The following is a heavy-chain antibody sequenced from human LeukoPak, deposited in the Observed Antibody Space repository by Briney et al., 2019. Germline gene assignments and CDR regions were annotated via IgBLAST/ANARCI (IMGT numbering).Heavy chain of an antibody. D-gene: IGHD2/OR15-2a*01. CDR1: GFTFSSYG. CDR2: ISYDGSNK. V-gene: IGHV3-30*18. CDR3: AKDLSGSFDY. J-gene: IGHJ4*02. Sequence: GRSLRLSCAASGFTFSSYGMHWVRQALGKGLEWVAVISYDGSNKYYADSVKGRFTISRDNSKNTLYLQMNSLRAEDTAVYYCAKDLSGSFDYWGQGTLVTVSS.